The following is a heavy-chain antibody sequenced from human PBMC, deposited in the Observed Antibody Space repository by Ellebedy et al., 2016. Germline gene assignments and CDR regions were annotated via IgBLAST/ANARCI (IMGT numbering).Heavy chain of an antibody. CDR2: IYHSGST. Sequence: SETLSLXXTVSGGSISSYYWGWIRQPPGKGLEWIGSIYHSGSTYYNPALKSRVTISVETSKNQFSLKLSSVTAADTAVYYCARRRDGYNDYWGQGTLVTVSS. V-gene: IGHV4-39*07. CDR3: ARRRDGYNDY. J-gene: IGHJ4*02. CDR1: GGSISSYY. D-gene: IGHD5-24*01.